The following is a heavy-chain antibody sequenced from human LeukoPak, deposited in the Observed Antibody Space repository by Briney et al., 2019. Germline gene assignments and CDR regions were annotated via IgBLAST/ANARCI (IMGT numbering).Heavy chain of an antibody. J-gene: IGHJ6*02. CDR3: ASIKYDSSGYYYVPYYYYGMDV. V-gene: IGHV4-34*01. D-gene: IGHD3-22*01. CDR2: INHSGST. Sequence: SETLSLTCAVYGASFSGYYWSWIRQPPGKGLEWIGEINHSGSTNYNPSLKSRVTISVDTSKNQFSLKLSSVTAADTAVYYCASIKYDSSGYYYVPYYYYGMDVWGQGTTVTVSS. CDR1: GASFSGYY.